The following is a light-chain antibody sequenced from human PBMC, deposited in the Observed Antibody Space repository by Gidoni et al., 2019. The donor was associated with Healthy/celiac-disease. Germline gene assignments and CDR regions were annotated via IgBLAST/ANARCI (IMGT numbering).Light chain of an antibody. V-gene: IGKV1-39*01. J-gene: IGKJ2*01. CDR3: QQSYSTHT. CDR2: AAS. CDR1: QSISSY. Sequence: DIQMTQSPSSLSASVGDRVTITCRASQSISSYLNWYQQKPGKAPKLLIYAASSLQSGVQSRFSGSGSGTDFTLTISSLQPEDFATYYCQQSYSTHTFGQGTKLEIK.